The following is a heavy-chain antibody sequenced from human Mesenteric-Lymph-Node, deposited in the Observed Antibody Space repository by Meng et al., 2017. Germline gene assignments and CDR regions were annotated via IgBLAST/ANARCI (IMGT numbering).Heavy chain of an antibody. CDR2: IYHSGST. CDR3: ARGQRSYSGSYPEWFDP. D-gene: IGHD1-26*01. Sequence: GRLQGPGQGLVQPSGPLSLPCAVSGGSISSSNWWSWVRQPPGKGLEWIGEIYHSGSTNYNPSLKSRVTISVDTSKNQFSLNLSSVTAADTAVYYCARGQRSYSGSYPEWFDPWGQGTLVTVSS. J-gene: IGHJ5*02. V-gene: IGHV4-4*02. CDR1: GGSISSSNW.